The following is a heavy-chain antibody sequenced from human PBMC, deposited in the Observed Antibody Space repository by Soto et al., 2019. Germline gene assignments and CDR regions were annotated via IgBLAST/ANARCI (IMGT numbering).Heavy chain of an antibody. D-gene: IGHD2-15*01. J-gene: IGHJ5*01. CDR1: GFSFSSYT. Sequence: GGSLRLSCTASGFSFSSYTMNWVRQAPGKGLQWVASITNRGTHTYSADSVKGRFTISRDNDKNSLYLQMNNLRAEDTATYYCARAHEVAWFDSWGLGTLGTVSS. CDR2: ITNRGTHT. V-gene: IGHV3-21*06. CDR3: ARAHEVAWFDS.